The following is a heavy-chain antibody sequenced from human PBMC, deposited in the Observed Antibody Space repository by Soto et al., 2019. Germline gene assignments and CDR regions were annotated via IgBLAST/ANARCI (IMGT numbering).Heavy chain of an antibody. Sequence: GASVKVSGKASGYTFASYAISWMRQAPGQRLEWMGWISAYNGNTKYSQKLQGRVTITTDTSASTAYMELSSLRSEDTAVYYCARDGIAAAGTSWFDPWGQGTLVTVSS. J-gene: IGHJ5*02. CDR2: ISAYNGNT. D-gene: IGHD6-13*01. V-gene: IGHV1-18*01. CDR1: GYTFASYA. CDR3: ARDGIAAAGTSWFDP.